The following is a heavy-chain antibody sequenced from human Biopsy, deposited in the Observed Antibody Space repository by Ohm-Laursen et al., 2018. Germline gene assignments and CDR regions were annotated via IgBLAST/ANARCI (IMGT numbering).Heavy chain of an antibody. D-gene: IGHD2-15*01. CDR2: IDPDGGRT. CDR3: ARDPYCSGGNCYSPLDH. V-gene: IGHV1-2*02. Sequence: ASVKVSCKASGYTFSLYHIHWVRQAPGQGLEWMGWIDPDGGRTSFGQNFQGRVTMTSDTSTGTAYLELTRLRSDDTVVYYCARDPYCSGGNCYSPLDHWGQGTLVTVSA. CDR1: GYTFSLYH. J-gene: IGHJ4*02.